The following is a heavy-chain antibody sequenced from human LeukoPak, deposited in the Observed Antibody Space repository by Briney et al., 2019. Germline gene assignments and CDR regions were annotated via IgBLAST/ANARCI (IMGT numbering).Heavy chain of an antibody. D-gene: IGHD3-10*01. J-gene: IGHJ3*02. CDR2: ISSSGSTI. V-gene: IGHV3-11*01. Sequence: GGSLRLSCAASGFTFSDYYMSWIRQAPGKGLEWVSYISSSGSTIYYADSVKGRFTISRDNAKNSLYLQMNSLRAEDTALYYCAKGSGFGELLFEDAFDIWGQGTMVTVSS. CDR3: AKGSGFGELLFEDAFDI. CDR1: GFTFSDYY.